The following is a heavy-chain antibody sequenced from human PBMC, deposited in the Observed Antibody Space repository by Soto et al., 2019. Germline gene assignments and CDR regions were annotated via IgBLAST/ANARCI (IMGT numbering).Heavy chain of an antibody. CDR3: LRDRGGVWGNYRKPAPSFDS. CDR2: IYHSGSA. V-gene: IGHV4-4*02. D-gene: IGHD3-16*02. CDR1: GDSITNENG. J-gene: IGHJ4*02. Sequence: SETLSLTCAVSGDSITNENGWGWGGQPPGKGLEWIGEIYHSGSANYNPSLKSRATISLDKSKSQFSLKVTSVTAADKAIYYWLRDRGGVWGNYRKPAPSFDSWGEG.